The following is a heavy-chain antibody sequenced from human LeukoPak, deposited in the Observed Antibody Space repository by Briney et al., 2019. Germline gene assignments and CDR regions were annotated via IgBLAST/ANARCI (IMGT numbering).Heavy chain of an antibody. CDR1: GGSIISYY. D-gene: IGHD2-15*01. Sequence: PSETLSLTCTVSGGSIISYYWSWIRQPPGKGLEWVGFVYYSGATVYNPSLKSRVIISADTSNDQFSLRLRSVTAADTAVYYCAREITLTGYKYGLGFNYWGQGTLVTVSS. J-gene: IGHJ4*02. V-gene: IGHV4-59*01. CDR2: VYYSGAT. CDR3: AREITLTGYKYGLGFNY.